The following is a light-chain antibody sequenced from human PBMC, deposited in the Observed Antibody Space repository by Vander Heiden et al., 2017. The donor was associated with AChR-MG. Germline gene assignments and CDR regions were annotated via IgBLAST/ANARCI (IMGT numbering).Light chain of an antibody. CDR3: GAWDDSLNGWV. V-gene: IGLV1-44*01. J-gene: IGLJ2*01. CDR2: SNS. Sequence: QSVLTQPPSASGTPGQRVTISCSGSSSNIGTNTVNWYQQLPGTAPKLLIYSNSYRTSGVPDRCSGSKSGTSASLAISGLQSEDEADYYCGAWDDSLNGWVFGGGTKLTVL. CDR1: SSNIGTNT.